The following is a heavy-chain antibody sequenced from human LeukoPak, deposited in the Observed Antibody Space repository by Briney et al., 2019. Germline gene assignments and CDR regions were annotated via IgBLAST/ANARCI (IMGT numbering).Heavy chain of an antibody. CDR1: GFSFRNYG. CDR2: IVNVGSDK. J-gene: IGHJ5*02. CDR3: ATDNNVNPNWFDP. D-gene: IGHD1-14*01. V-gene: IGHV3-30*02. Sequence: GGSLRLFCAASGFSFRNYGMHWVRQAPGKGLDWVAFIVNVGSDKYYADSVKGRFTISRDNSKNTLYLQMNSLRAEDTAVYYCATDNNVNPNWFDPWGQGTLVTVSS.